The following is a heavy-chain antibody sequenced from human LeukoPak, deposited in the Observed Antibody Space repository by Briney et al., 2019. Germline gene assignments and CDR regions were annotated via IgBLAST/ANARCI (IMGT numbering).Heavy chain of an antibody. CDR1: GYTFTSYG. J-gene: IGHJ5*02. D-gene: IGHD2-15*01. CDR2: ISAYNGNT. CDR3: ARVRSPYNWFDP. Sequence: ASVKVSCTASGYTFTSYGISWVRQAPGQGLEWMGWISAYNGNTNYAQKLQGRVTMTTDTSTSTAYMELRSLRSDDTAVYYCARVRSPYNWFDPWGQGTLVTVSS. V-gene: IGHV1-18*01.